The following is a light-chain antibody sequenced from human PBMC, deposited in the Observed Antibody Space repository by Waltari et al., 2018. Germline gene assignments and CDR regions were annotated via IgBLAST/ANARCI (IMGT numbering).Light chain of an antibody. CDR3: GTWDSSLSGAV. J-gene: IGLJ7*01. Sequence: QSVLTQPPSVSAAPGQRVTISCSGGSSNIGNNYVSWYRQFPGTAPKPLVLENSERPSGIPGRFSGSKSGTSATLDITGLQAGDEADYYCGTWDSSLSGAVFGGGTHLTVL. CDR1: SSNIGNNY. CDR2: ENS. V-gene: IGLV1-51*02.